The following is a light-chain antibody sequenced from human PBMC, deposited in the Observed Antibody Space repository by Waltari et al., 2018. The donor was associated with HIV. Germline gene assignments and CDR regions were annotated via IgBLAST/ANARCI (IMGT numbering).Light chain of an antibody. J-gene: IGKJ2*01. CDR2: WTS. CDR1: QSILLFSNNKHC. Sequence: DIVMTQSPDSLAVSLGNRATINCKASQSILLFSNNKHCITWFRQKQGRPPTLLIYWTSNREIRVTDRFSGSESGTEFTLTISTLQAEDVGVYYCQQYYDIPYTLGQGTKLEI. V-gene: IGKV4-1*01. CDR3: QQYYDIPYT.